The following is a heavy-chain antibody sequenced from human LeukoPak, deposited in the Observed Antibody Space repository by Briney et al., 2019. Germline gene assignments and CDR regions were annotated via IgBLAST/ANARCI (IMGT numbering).Heavy chain of an antibody. CDR2: ISGSGGST. J-gene: IGHJ6*03. CDR3: AKVASYYYYYMDV. Sequence: GGSLRLAWAAAGFTFSRYAVGWVRQAPGKGRGWVSAISGSGGSTYYADSVKGRFTISRDNSKNTLYLQMNSLRAEDAAVYYCAKVASYYYYYMDVWGKGTTVTVSS. CDR1: GFTFSRYA. V-gene: IGHV3-23*01.